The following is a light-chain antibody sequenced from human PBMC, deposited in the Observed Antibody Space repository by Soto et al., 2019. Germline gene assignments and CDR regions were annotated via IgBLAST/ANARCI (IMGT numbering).Light chain of an antibody. Sequence: EIVMTQSPATLSVSPGEGATLSCRASQSVGTTLAWYQQRPGQAPRVVIYGASTRASGIPARFSGSGSGTELTLPISSLKSEDFAVYYCQHYRNWFWTFGQGTKVEIK. CDR2: GAS. J-gene: IGKJ1*01. V-gene: IGKV3-15*01. CDR1: QSVGTT. CDR3: QHYRNWFWT.